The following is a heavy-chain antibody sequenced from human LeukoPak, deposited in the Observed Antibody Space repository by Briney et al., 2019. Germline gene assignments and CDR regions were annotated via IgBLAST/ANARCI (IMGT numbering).Heavy chain of an antibody. J-gene: IGHJ4*02. CDR1: W. D-gene: IGHD1-26*01. CDR3: ARVGTWELQRVFDF. CDR2: INREGNEK. Sequence: WVTWVRPVSGKGLGRVANINREGNEKYYVDSVKGRFTISRDNAKNSVDLQMDSLRVEDTAVYYCARVGTWELQRVFDFWGQGTLVTVSS. V-gene: IGHV3-7*01.